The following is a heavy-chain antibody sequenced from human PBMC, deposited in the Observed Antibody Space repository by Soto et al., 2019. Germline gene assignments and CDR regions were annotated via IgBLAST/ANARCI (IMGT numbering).Heavy chain of an antibody. J-gene: IGHJ6*02. Sequence: TSETLSLTCAVSGGSISSGGYSWSWIRQPPGKGLEWIGYIYHSGSTYYNPSLKSRVTISVDRSKNQFSLKLSSVTAADTAVYYCARAHGYYYYYGMDVWCQGTTVTVSS. V-gene: IGHV4-30-2*01. CDR3: ARAHGYYYYYGMDV. CDR2: IYHSGST. CDR1: GGSISSGGYS.